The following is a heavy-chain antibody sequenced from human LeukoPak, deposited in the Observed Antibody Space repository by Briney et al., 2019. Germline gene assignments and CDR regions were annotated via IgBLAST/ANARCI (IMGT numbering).Heavy chain of an antibody. CDR3: ANLGSDYVWGSYRRHVYYFDN. CDR1: GFTFSSYA. D-gene: IGHD3-16*02. CDR2: ISGSGGRT. J-gene: IGHJ4*02. V-gene: IGHV3-23*01. Sequence: GGSLRLSCAASGFTFSSYAMTWVRQAPGKGLEWVSGISGSGGRTYYGDSVKGRFTISRDNSKKTLYLEMNSLRAEDTAVYYCANLGSDYVWGSYRRHVYYFDNWGQGTLVTVSS.